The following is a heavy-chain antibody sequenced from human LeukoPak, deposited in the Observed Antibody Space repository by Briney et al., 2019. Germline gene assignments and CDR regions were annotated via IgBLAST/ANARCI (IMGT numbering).Heavy chain of an antibody. J-gene: IGHJ3*02. CDR3: VPEGFDI. Sequence: GGSLRLSCAASGFTLSSYAMHWVRQAPGKGLEWVAVISYDGSNKYYADSVKGRFIVSRDNFKNTVNLEMSSLRVEDTAVYYCVPEGFDIWGQGKMVTVSS. CDR1: GFTLSSYA. CDR2: ISYDGSNK. V-gene: IGHV3-30-3*01.